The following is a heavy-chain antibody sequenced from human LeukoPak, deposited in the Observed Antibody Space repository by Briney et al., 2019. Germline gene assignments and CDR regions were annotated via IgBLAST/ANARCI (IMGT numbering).Heavy chain of an antibody. CDR1: GFTFDDYG. D-gene: IGHD3-22*01. CDR3: ARDLGYSDSHSWFDP. CDR2: INWNGGST. V-gene: IGHV3-20*01. Sequence: GGSLRLSCAASGFTFDDYGMSWVRQAPGKGLEWVSGINWNGGSTGYADSVKGRFTISRDNAKNSLYPQMNSLRAEDTALYHCARDLGYSDSHSWFDPWGQGTLVTVSS. J-gene: IGHJ5*02.